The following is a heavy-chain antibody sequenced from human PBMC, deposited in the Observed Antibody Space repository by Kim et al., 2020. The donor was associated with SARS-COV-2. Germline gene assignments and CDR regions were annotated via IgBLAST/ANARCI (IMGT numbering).Heavy chain of an antibody. V-gene: IGHV4-59*13. CDR2: IYYSGST. CDR3: ARVGQSDNWFDP. J-gene: IGHJ5*02. Sequence: SETLSLTFTVSGGSISNYYWSWIRQPPGKGLEWIGYIYYSGSTIYNPSLKSRVTISIDTTTNQFSLRLSSVTAADTAVYYCARVGQSDNWFDPWGQGTLVTVSS. CDR1: GGSISNYY.